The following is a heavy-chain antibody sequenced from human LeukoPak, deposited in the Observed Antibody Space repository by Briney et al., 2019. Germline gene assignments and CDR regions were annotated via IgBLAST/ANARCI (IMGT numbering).Heavy chain of an antibody. Sequence: PSETLSFTGTGSGGSINTPNYYWGWIRQTPGKGLEWIGNIFYSGGTYYSPSLTSRVTISLDTSRNQFSLKLNSVTAADTAVYYCAIFDGYGLVDIWGQGTMVTVSS. V-gene: IGHV4-39*07. CDR1: GGSINTPNYY. D-gene: IGHD3-10*01. J-gene: IGHJ3*02. CDR3: AIFDGYGLVDI. CDR2: IFYSGGT.